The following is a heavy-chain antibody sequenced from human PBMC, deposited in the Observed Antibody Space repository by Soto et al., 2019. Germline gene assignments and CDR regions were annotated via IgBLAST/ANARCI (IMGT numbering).Heavy chain of an antibody. CDR2: IYYSGST. D-gene: IGHD3-10*01. Sequence: SVTCTVSDGCITSFHRSWIRQPPGKGLEYIGYIYYSGSTNYNPSLKSRLTISVDTSKNQFSLSLRSVTAADTAVYYCARSSGRVEFDYWGQGILVTVSS. CDR1: DGCITSFH. V-gene: IGHV4-59*01. CDR3: ARSSGRVEFDY. J-gene: IGHJ4*02.